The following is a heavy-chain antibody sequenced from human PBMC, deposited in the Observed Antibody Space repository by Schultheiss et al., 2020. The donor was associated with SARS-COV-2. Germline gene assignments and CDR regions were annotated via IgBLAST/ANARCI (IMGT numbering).Heavy chain of an antibody. D-gene: IGHD1-26*01. Sequence: SETLSLTCTVSGGSISSGAFHWDWIRQPPGKGLEWVGSIYYSGRTYYNAALKSRVTISVDTSKNQFSLKLSSVTAADTAVYYCARDDLVGATTGLYYYYGMDVWGQGTTVTVSS. J-gene: IGHJ6*02. CDR2: IYYSGRT. CDR3: ARDDLVGATTGLYYYYGMDV. CDR1: GGSISSGAFH. V-gene: IGHV4-39*07.